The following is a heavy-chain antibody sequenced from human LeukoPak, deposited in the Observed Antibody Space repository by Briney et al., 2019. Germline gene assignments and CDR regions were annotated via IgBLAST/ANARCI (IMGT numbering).Heavy chain of an antibody. J-gene: IGHJ4*02. CDR3: ARWGRYSGYEDY. V-gene: IGHV4-59*08. CDR1: DDSITMYY. Sequence: SETLSLTCSVSDDSITMYYWTWIRQPPGKGLEWIGYVDHTGSTNFNPSLKSRVTISVDTSKNQFSPKLSSVTAADTAVYYCARWGRYSGYEDYWGQGTLVTVSS. CDR2: VDHTGST. D-gene: IGHD5-12*01.